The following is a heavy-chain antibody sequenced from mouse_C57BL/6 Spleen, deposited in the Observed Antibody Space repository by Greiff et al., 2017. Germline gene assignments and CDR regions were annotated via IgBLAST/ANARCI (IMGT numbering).Heavy chain of an antibody. Sequence: QVQLKQPGAELVRPGPSVKLSCKASGYSFTSYWMHWVKQRPGQGLEWIGVIDPSDSYTTYHQTFKGKATMTEDTSSSTAYMQLSSLTSEDFAVYYCARSYSRRGAMDYWGQGTSVTVSS. J-gene: IGHJ4*01. D-gene: IGHD2-12*01. CDR3: ARSYSRRGAMDY. CDR1: GYSFTSYW. CDR2: IDPSDSYT. V-gene: IGHV1-59*01.